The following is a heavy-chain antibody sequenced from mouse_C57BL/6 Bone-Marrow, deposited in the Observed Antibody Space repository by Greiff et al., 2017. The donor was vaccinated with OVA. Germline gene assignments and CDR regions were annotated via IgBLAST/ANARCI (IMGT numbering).Heavy chain of an antibody. V-gene: IGHV5-15*04. Sequence: EVKVEESGGGLVQPGGSLKLSCAASGFTFSDYGMAWVRQAPRKGPEWVAFISNLAYSIYYADTVTGRFTISRENAKNTLYLEMSSLRSEDTAMYYCARHDGRYFDYWGQGTTLTVSS. CDR3: ARHDGRYFDY. CDR2: ISNLAYSI. D-gene: IGHD2-3*01. J-gene: IGHJ2*01. CDR1: GFTFSDYG.